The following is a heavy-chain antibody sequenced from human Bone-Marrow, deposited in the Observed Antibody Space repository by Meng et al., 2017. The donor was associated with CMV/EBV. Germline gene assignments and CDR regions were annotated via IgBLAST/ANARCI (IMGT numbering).Heavy chain of an antibody. V-gene: IGHV4-34*01. D-gene: IGHD3-16*01. CDR3: ARGTSWGHWFDP. Sequence: TCAVDGGSFSGYYWSWIRQPPGKGLEWIGEINHSGSTNYNPSLKSRDTISVDTSKNQFSLKLSSVTAADTAVYYCARGTSWGHWFDPWGQGTLVTVSS. CDR1: GGSFSGYY. CDR2: INHSGST. J-gene: IGHJ5*02.